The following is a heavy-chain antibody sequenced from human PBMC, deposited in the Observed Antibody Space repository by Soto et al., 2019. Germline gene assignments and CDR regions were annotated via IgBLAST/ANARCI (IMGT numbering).Heavy chain of an antibody. J-gene: IGHJ4*02. CDR1: GGSFSGYY. CDR3: ARSRQAKVSKYYYESSGYFDD. V-gene: IGHV4-34*01. D-gene: IGHD3-22*01. CDR2: INHSGST. Sequence: PSETLSLTCAVYGGSFSGYYWTWIRQPPGTGLEWIGEINHSGSTNYNPSLKSRVTISVDTSKNQFSLKLTSVTAADTAVYYCARSRQAKVSKYYYESSGYFDDWGPGTLVTVSS.